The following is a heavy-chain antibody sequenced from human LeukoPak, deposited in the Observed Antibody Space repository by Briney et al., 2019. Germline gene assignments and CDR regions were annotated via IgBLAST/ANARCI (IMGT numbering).Heavy chain of an antibody. J-gene: IGHJ4*02. V-gene: IGHV3-33*01. CDR3: AREFTDGSEGYYN. Sequence: PGGSLRLSCAASGLTFSAYDMHWVRQAPGKGLEWVAVIWYDGSKKFNTDSVRGRFSISRDNSKNTLYLQMNSLRAEDTAVYYCAREFTDGSEGYYNWGQGTLVTVSS. CDR1: GLTFSAYD. D-gene: IGHD3-10*01. CDR2: IWYDGSKK.